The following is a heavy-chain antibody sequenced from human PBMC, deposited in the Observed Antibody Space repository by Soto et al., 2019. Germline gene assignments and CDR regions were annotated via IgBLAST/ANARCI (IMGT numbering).Heavy chain of an antibody. CDR1: GFTFSPYA. V-gene: IGHV3-23*01. J-gene: IGHJ6*02. D-gene: IGHD1-7*01. CDR3: AKGLRRLLRTQFYYGLDV. CDR2: ISGSGGNA. Sequence: GGSLRLSCAASGFTFSPYAMTWVRQAPGKGLEWVSSISGSGGNANYADSVKGRFTVSRDNSKRTLSLQMNSLTEEDTAIYYCAKGLRRLLRTQFYYGLDVWGRGTSVTVSS.